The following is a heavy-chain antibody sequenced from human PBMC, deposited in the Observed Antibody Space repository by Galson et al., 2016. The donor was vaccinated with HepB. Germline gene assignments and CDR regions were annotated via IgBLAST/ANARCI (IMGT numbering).Heavy chain of an antibody. CDR2: SYGDGST. Sequence: SLRLSCAASGFIVSNDYMNWVRQAPGKGLEWLSVSYGDGSTYYAESVRGRFTISRDNSKNSVVLQMNNLRAEDTAVYYCARDPGFRNGMNVWGQGTTVTVSS. CDR3: ARDPGFRNGMNV. V-gene: IGHV3-53*01. CDR1: GFIVSNDY. J-gene: IGHJ6*02.